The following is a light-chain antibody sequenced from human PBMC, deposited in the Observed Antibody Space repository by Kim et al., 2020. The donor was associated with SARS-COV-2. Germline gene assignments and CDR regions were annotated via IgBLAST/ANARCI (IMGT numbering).Light chain of an antibody. J-gene: IGLJ2*01. CDR2: DVS. V-gene: IGLV2-14*03. CDR3: SSYTSSSTLV. CDR1: SSDVGAYNH. Sequence: QSALTQPASVSGSPGQSITISCTGTSSDVGAYNHVSWYQQHPGKAPKLMIYDVSNRPSGVSNRFSGSKSGNAASLTISGLQAEDEADYFCSSYTSSSTLVFGGGTQLTVL.